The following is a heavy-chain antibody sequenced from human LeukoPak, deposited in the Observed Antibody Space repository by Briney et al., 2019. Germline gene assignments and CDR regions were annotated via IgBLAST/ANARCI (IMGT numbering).Heavy chain of an antibody. J-gene: IGHJ1*01. CDR3: AEDRWLVLAEYFQH. D-gene: IGHD6-19*01. CDR2: ISGSGGST. V-gene: IGHV3-23*01. CDR1: GFTFSSYG. Sequence: GGSLRLSCAASGFTFSSYGMSWVRQAPGKGLEWVSAISGSGGSTYYADSVKGRFTISRDNSKNTLYLQMNSLRAEDTAVYYCAEDRWLVLAEYFQHWGQGTLVTVSS.